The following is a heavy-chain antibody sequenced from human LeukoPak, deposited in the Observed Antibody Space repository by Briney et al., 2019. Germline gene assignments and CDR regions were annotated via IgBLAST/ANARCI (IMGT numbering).Heavy chain of an antibody. CDR3: ARAPHFFDTSGSRYYFDS. CDR1: GFTFSSYS. Sequence: GGSLRLSCAASGFTFSSYSMNWVRQAPGKGLEWVSDISSSSSTIYYADSVKGRFTISRANAKNSLYLQMNSLRAEDTAVYYCARAPHFFDTSGSRYYFDSWGQGALVTVSS. J-gene: IGHJ4*02. V-gene: IGHV3-48*01. D-gene: IGHD3-22*01. CDR2: ISSSSSTI.